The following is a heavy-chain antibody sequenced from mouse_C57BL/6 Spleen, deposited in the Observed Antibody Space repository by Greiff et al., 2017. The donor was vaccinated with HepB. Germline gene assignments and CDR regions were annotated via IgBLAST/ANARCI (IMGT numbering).Heavy chain of an antibody. CDR3: ASDGSYYFDY. D-gene: IGHD2-3*01. V-gene: IGHV5-6*01. J-gene: IGHJ2*01. CDR2: ISSGGSYT. CDR1: GFTFSSYG. Sequence: EVKLVESGGDLVKPGGSLKLSCAASGFTFSSYGMSWVRQTPDKRLEWVATISSGGSYTYYPDSVKGRFTISRDNAKNTLYLQMSSLKSEDTAMYYCASDGSYYFDYWGQGTTLTVSS.